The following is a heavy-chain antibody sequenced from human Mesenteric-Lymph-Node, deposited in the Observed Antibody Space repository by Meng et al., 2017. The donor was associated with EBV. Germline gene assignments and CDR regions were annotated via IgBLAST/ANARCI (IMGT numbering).Heavy chain of an antibody. CDR2: IYHFGSP. CDR1: GGSVSSGGYS. V-gene: IGHV4-30-2*01. CDR3: ARRGIAEGFDF. Sequence: QLPLQESGSGLVLPSPTLPLTCAVSGGSVSSGGYSWSWIRQPPGKGLEWIGYIYHFGSPNYNPSLKSRVTISVDRSKNQFSLNLTSMTAADTAVYYCARRGIAEGFDFWGQGTLVTVSS. J-gene: IGHJ4*02.